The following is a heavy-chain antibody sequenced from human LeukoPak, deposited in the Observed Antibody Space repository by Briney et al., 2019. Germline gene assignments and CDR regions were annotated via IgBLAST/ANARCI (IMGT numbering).Heavy chain of an antibody. CDR1: GFTFSSYA. J-gene: IGHJ4*02. CDR2: ISYDGSNK. Sequence: PGVSLRLSCAASGFTFSSYAMHWVRQAPGKGLKWVAIISYDGSNKYYADPVKGRFTISRDNSKNTLDLQMNSLRAEDTAVYYCAREHYGDLYFDYWGQGTLVTVSS. D-gene: IGHD4-17*01. CDR3: AREHYGDLYFDY. V-gene: IGHV3-30-3*01.